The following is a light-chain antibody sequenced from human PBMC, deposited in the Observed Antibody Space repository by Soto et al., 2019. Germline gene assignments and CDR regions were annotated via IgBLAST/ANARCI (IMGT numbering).Light chain of an antibody. V-gene: IGLV2-14*01. CDR3: SSFTSSSTVV. J-gene: IGLJ2*01. CDR1: SSDVGGYNY. Sequence: QSALTQPASVSRSPGQSITISCTGTSSDVGGYNYVSWYQQHPGKAPKLMISEVSNRPSGVSNRFSGSKSGNTASLTISGLQAEDEADYYCSSFTSSSTVVFGGGTKLTVL. CDR2: EVS.